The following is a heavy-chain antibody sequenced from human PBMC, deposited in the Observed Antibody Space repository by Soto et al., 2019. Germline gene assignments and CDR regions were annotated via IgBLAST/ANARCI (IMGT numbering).Heavy chain of an antibody. V-gene: IGHV4-34*01. CDR3: ARGRGDYVWGSYRYVGFLVY. Sequence: LSLTCAVSGGSLSGYYWSWIRQPPGKRLEWIGEINHSGSTNYNPSLKSRVTISVDTSKNQFSLKMSSVTAADTAVYYCARGRGDYVWGSYRYVGFLVYWGQGTLVTVSS. CDR1: GGSLSGYY. D-gene: IGHD3-16*02. CDR2: INHSGST. J-gene: IGHJ4*02.